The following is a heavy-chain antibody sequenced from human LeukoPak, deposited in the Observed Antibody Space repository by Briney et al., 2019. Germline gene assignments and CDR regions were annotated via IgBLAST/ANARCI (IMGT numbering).Heavy chain of an antibody. CDR1: GYSISSSNW. Sequence: SETLSLTCGVSGYSISSSNWWGWIRQPPGKGLEWIGYIHYSGSAYYNPSLKSRVTMSVDTSKNQFSLKLNSVTAVDTAVYYCARRLTNHYFDYWGQGTLVTVSS. CDR3: ARRLTNHYFDY. V-gene: IGHV4-28*01. D-gene: IGHD3-9*01. J-gene: IGHJ4*02. CDR2: IHYSGSA.